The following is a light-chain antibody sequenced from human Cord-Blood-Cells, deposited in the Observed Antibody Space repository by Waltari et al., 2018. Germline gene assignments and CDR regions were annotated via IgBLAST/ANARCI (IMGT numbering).Light chain of an antibody. CDR1: SSDVGGYNY. V-gene: IGLV2-14*01. CDR3: SSYTSSSTYV. J-gene: IGLJ1*01. Sequence: QSALTQPASVSGSPGQSITISCTGTSSDVGGYNYVSLYQQHPGKAPKLMIYDVSNRPSGVSNRFSGSKSGNTASLTISVLQAEDEADYYCSSYTSSSTYVFGTGTKVTIL. CDR2: DVS.